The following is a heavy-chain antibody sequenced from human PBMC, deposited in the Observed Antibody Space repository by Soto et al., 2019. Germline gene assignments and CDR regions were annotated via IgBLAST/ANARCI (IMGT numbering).Heavy chain of an antibody. D-gene: IGHD2-15*01. J-gene: IGHJ3*02. V-gene: IGHV3-21*01. CDR3: ARGGYCSGGSCYSGAFDI. CDR2: ISSSSSYI. Sequence: PGGSLRLSCAASGFTFSSYSMNWVRQAPGKGLEWVSSISSSSSYIYYADSVKGRFTISRDNAKNSLYLQMNSLRAEDTAVYYCARGGYCSGGSCYSGAFDIWGQGTMVTVSS. CDR1: GFTFSSYS.